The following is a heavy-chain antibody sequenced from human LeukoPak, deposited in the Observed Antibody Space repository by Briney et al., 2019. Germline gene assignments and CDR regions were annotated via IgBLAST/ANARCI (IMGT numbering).Heavy chain of an antibody. Sequence: SETLSLTCTVSGGSISSGGYYWSWIRQHPGKGLEWIGYIYYSVSTNYNPSLKSRVTISVDTSKNQFSLKLSSVTAADTAVYYCARGHSSGWLRDLDYWGQGTLVTVSS. CDR1: GGSISSGGYY. CDR2: IYYSVST. V-gene: IGHV4-61*08. CDR3: ARGHSSGWLRDLDY. D-gene: IGHD6-19*01. J-gene: IGHJ4*02.